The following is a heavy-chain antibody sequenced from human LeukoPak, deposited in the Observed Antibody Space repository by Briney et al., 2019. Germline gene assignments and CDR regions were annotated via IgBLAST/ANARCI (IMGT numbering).Heavy chain of an antibody. CDR3: ARRDTTGWYHHFDY. CDR2: LYSGGGA. CDR1: GFTVSSNS. V-gene: IGHV3-53*01. Sequence: GGSLRLSCAASGFTVSSNSMSWVRQAPGKGLEWVSILYSGGGANYADSVEGRFTIPRDNSRNTLFLQMNSLRAEDTAVYYCARRDTTGWYHHFDYWGQGTLVTVSS. D-gene: IGHD6-19*01. J-gene: IGHJ4*02.